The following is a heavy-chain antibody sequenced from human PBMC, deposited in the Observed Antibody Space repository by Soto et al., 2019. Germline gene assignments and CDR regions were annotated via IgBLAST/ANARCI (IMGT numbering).Heavy chain of an antibody. CDR3: ARVPDR. Sequence: SSETPSLTRAVSGGSLSSGGYSWSWIRQPPGKGLEWIGYIYHSGSTYYNPSLKSRVTISVDRSKNQFSLKLSSVTAEDTAVYYCARVPDRWGQGNLVTVSS. D-gene: IGHD2-2*01. CDR2: IYHSGST. CDR1: GGSLSSGGYS. J-gene: IGHJ5*02. V-gene: IGHV4-30-2*01.